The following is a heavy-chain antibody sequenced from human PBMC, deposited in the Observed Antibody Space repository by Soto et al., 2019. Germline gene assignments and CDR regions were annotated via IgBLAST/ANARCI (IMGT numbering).Heavy chain of an antibody. Sequence: ESGGGVVQPGRSLRLSCAASGFTFSSYAMHWVRQAPGKGLEWVAVISYDGSNKYYADSVKGRFTISRDNSKNTLYLQMNSLRAEDTAVYYCARDLVGRGSYHYGMDVWGQGTTVTVSS. CDR1: GFTFSSYA. CDR3: ARDLVGRGSYHYGMDV. CDR2: ISYDGSNK. V-gene: IGHV3-30-3*01. J-gene: IGHJ6*02. D-gene: IGHD3-10*01.